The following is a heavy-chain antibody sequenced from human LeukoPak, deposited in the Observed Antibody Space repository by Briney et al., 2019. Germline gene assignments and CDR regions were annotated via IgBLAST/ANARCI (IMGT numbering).Heavy chain of an antibody. CDR3: ATLDNPYCTSTTCQAADY. Sequence: PGGSLRLSCAASGITLSRYWMHWVRQAPGKGLVWVSRIRSDGTTTTYADSVKGRFTVSRDNAKNTLYLQMNSLRAEDTAVYYCATLDNPYCTSTTCQAADYWGQGTPVTVSS. CDR2: IRSDGTTT. J-gene: IGHJ4*02. CDR1: GITLSRYW. D-gene: IGHD2-2*01. V-gene: IGHV3-74*01.